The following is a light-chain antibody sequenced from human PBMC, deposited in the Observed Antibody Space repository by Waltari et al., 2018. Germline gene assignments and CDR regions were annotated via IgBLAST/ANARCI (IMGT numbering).Light chain of an antibody. CDR3: QHYVRLPAT. Sequence: EIVLTHSPGPQSLSPGERATLSCRAGQRVGRSLAWDQQKPGQAPRLLIYAASSRATGIPDRLSGSGSGTDFSLTISRLEPEDFAVYYCQHYVRLPATYGQGTKVEIK. CDR1: QRVGRS. J-gene: IGKJ1*01. V-gene: IGKV3-20*01. CDR2: AAS.